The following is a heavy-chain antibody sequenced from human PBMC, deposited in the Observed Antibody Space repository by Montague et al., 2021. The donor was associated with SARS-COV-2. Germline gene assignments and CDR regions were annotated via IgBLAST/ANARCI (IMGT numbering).Heavy chain of an antibody. CDR3: ARDRGIAQRIDT. V-gene: IGHV4-59*01. D-gene: IGHD6-13*01. CDR2: MFDGGSA. J-gene: IGHJ3*02. CDR1: GASIKTFY. Sequence: SETLSLTCSVSGASIKTFYWDWIRQPPGGGLEWIGYMFDGGSAIYNPSLKSRVTISLDTSKSQFSLSLTSVTAADTAVYYCARDRGIAQRIDTWGQGTNVIVTS.